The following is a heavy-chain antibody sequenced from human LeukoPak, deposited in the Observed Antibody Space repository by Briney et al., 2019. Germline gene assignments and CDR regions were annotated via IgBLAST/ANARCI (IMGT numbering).Heavy chain of an antibody. Sequence: QTGGSLRLSCAASGFIFSDYYMSWIRQAPGKGLEWVSYISGSGSTIYYADSVKGRFTISRDNAKNSLYLQMNSLRAEDTAVYYCARDLIEYYDILTTYYMYDSWGQGTLVTVSS. CDR2: ISGSGSTI. J-gene: IGHJ4*02. CDR3: ARDLIEYYDILTTYYMYDS. V-gene: IGHV3-11*01. D-gene: IGHD3-9*01. CDR1: GFIFSDYY.